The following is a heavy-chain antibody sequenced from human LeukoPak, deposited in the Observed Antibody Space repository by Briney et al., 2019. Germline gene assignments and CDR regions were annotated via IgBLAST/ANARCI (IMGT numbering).Heavy chain of an antibody. CDR2: INAGNGNT. CDR3: ARGAAAGHFDY. D-gene: IGHD6-13*01. V-gene: IGHV1-3*01. CDR1: GYTFTSYA. Sequence: GASVKVSCKASGYTFTSYAMHWVRQAPGQRLEWMGWINAGNGNTKYSQKFQGRVTITRDTSASTAYMELSSPRSEDTAEYYCARGAAAGHFDYWGQGTLVTVSS. J-gene: IGHJ4*02.